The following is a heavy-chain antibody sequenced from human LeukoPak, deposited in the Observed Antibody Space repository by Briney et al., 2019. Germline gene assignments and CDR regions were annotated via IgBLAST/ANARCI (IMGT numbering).Heavy chain of an antibody. CDR2: ISYDGSNK. D-gene: IGHD3-10*01. V-gene: IGHV3-30*04. CDR1: GFTFSSYA. J-gene: IGHJ6*04. CDR3: ARASGSYYLDGMDV. Sequence: PGRSLRLSCAASGFTFSSYAMHWVRQAPGKGLEWVAVISYDGSNKYYADSVKGRFTISRDNSKNTLYPQMNSLRAEDTAVYYCARASGSYYLDGMDVWGKGTTVTVSS.